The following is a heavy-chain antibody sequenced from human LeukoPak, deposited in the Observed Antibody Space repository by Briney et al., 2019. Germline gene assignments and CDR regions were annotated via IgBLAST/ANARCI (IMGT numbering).Heavy chain of an antibody. J-gene: IGHJ5*02. CDR3: ARDLRGYCSGTSCYDNWFDP. D-gene: IGHD2-2*01. V-gene: IGHV3-48*03. CDR1: GFTFSSYE. Sequence: GGSLRLSCAASGFTFSSYEMNWVRQAPGKGLEWVSYISSSGGTIYYADSVKGRFTISRDNAKNSLYLQMNSLRAEDTAVYYCARDLRGYCSGTSCYDNWFDPWGQGTLVTVSS. CDR2: ISSSGGTI.